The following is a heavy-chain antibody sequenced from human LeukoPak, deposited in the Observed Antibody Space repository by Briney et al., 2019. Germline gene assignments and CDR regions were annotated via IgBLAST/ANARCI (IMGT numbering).Heavy chain of an antibody. D-gene: IGHD3-10*01. J-gene: IGHJ4*02. V-gene: IGHV3-7*01. CDR1: GFTFSSYW. CDR2: IKQDGSEK. Sequence: PGGSLRLSCAASGFTFSSYWVSWVRQAPGKGLEWVANIKQDGSEKYYVDSVKGRFTISRDNAKNSLYLQMNSLRAEDTAVYYCARDPPVRDYWGQGTLVTVSS. CDR3: ARDPPVRDY.